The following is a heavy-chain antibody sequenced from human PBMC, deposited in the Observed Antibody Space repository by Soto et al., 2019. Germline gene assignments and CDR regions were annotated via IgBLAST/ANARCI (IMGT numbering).Heavy chain of an antibody. Sequence: GASVKVSCKASGGTFSSYAISWVRQAPGQGLEWMGGIIPIFGTANYAQKFQGRVTITADESTSTAYMELSSLRSEDTAVYYCARFLYYGSGSSYYYYYGMDVWGQGTTVTASS. V-gene: IGHV1-69*13. CDR2: IIPIFGTA. J-gene: IGHJ6*02. D-gene: IGHD3-10*01. CDR1: GGTFSSYA. CDR3: ARFLYYGSGSSYYYYYGMDV.